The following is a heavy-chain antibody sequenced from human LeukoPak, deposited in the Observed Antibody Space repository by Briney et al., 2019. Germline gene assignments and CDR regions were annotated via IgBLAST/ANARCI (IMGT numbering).Heavy chain of an antibody. D-gene: IGHD3-22*01. J-gene: IGHJ3*02. Sequence: SETLSLTCTVSGGSISSYYWSWIRQPPGKGLEWIGYIYYSGSTNYNPSLKSRVTISVDTSKNQFSLKLSSVTAADTAVYDFARQGYYYDGSGYQTHDIFDIWGQGTMVTVSS. CDR1: GGSISSYY. V-gene: IGHV4-59*08. CDR3: ARQGYYYDGSGYQTHDIFDI. CDR2: IYYSGST.